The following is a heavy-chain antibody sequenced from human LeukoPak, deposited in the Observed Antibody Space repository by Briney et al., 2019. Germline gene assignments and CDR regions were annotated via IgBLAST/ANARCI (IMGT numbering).Heavy chain of an antibody. CDR3: ARDSGTTGEVKFDP. CDR2: LNPGPGGT. CDR1: GYTFIAYY. Sequence: ASVKVSCKTSGYTFIAYYLHWVRQAPGQGLEWMGWLNPGPGGTLYAQKFQGRVTMTRDMSMTTAYMELTELRSDDTAVYYCARDSGTTGEVKFDPWGQGTLVTVSS. D-gene: IGHD3-10*01. V-gene: IGHV1-2*02. J-gene: IGHJ5*02.